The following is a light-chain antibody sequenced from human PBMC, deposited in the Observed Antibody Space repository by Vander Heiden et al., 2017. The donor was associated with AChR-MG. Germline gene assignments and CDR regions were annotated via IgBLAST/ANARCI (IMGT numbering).Light chain of an antibody. V-gene: IGKV3-11*01. CDR2: DAS. J-gene: IGKJ5*01. Sequence: IVLTQSPATLSLSPGERATLSCRASQSVSSYLACYQQKPGQAPRLLIYDASNRATGIPARFSGSGSGTDFTLTISSLEPEDFAVYYCQQRSNWSTFGQGTRLEIK. CDR3: QQRSNWST. CDR1: QSVSSY.